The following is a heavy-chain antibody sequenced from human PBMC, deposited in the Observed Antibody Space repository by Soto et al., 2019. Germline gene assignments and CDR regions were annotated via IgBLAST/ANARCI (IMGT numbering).Heavy chain of an antibody. J-gene: IGHJ4*02. V-gene: IGHV4-34*01. CDR3: ARGHGYSSSSAYFDY. CDR2: INHSGST. CDR1: GESFSGYY. Sequence: SETLSLTCAVYGESFSGYYWSWIRQPPGKGLEWIGEINHSGSTNYNPSLKSRVTISVDTSKNQFSLKLSSVTAADTAVYYCARGHGYSSSSAYFDYWGQGTLVTVSS. D-gene: IGHD6-6*01.